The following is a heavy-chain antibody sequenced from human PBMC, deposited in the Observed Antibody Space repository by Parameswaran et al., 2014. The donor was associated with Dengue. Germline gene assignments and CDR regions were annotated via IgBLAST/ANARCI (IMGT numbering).Heavy chain of an antibody. CDR3: ARCGYSYGYYYYYGMDV. Sequence: KWIRQPPGKGLEWVSYISSSSSTIYYADSVKGRFTISRDNAKNSLYLQMNSLRDEDTAVYYCARCGYSYGYYYYYGMDVWGQGTTVTVSS. V-gene: IGHV3-48*02. CDR2: ISSSSSTI. J-gene: IGHJ6*02. D-gene: IGHD5-18*01.